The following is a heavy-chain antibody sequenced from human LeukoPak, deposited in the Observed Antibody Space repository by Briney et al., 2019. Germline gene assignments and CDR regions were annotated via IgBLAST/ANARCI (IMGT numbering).Heavy chain of an antibody. CDR1: GGTFSSYA. D-gene: IGHD5-12*01. CDR2: INPNSGDT. V-gene: IGHV1-2*02. CDR3: ARGEVKLGYDY. Sequence: ASVKVSCKASGGTFSSYAISWVRQAPGQGLEWMGWINPNSGDTNYAQKFQGRVTMTRDTSISTAYMELSRLRSDDTAVYYCARGEVKLGYDYWGQGTQVTVSS. J-gene: IGHJ4*02.